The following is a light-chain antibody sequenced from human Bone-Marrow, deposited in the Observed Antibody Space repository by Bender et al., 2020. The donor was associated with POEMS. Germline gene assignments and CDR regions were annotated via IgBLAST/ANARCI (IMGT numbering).Light chain of an antibody. CDR2: EVN. Sequence: QSALTQPDSLSGSRGQSVTIFCTGTKSDVGGHNLVSWYQQTPGTAPKILIYEVNKRPSGISDRFSASKAGDTAFLTISGLQAEDEADYYCCSYARSRTVLFGGGTKVTVL. J-gene: IGLJ2*01. CDR1: KSDVGGHNL. CDR3: CSYARSRTVL. V-gene: IGLV2-23*02.